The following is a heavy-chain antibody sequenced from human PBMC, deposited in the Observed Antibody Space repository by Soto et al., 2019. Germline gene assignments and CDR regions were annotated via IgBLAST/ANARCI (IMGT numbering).Heavy chain of an antibody. Sequence: QVQLQESGPGLVKPSQTLSLTCTVSGGSISSGGYYWSWIRQHPGKGLEWIGYMYYSGSTYYNPSPTSRITISVDTSKKKFSLKLSSGTAADTAVYYCARGVTMVRGVGLFYFDYWGQGTLVTVSS. V-gene: IGHV4-31*03. CDR2: MYYSGST. CDR1: GGSISSGGYY. D-gene: IGHD3-10*01. J-gene: IGHJ4*02. CDR3: ARGVTMVRGVGLFYFDY.